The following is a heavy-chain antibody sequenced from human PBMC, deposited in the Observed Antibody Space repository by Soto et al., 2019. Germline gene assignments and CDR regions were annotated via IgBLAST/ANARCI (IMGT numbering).Heavy chain of an antibody. Sequence: GGSMRLSCTASGFTFGDYAMSWFRQAPGKGLEWVGFIRSKAYGGTTEYAASVKGIFTISRDDSKSISHLQMNRLKPEDTVFYCGTSDLGYSYGYYFDYWGQGTLVTVSS. CDR2: IRSKAYGGTT. V-gene: IGHV3-49*03. D-gene: IGHD5-18*01. CDR3: TSDLGYSYGYYFDY. J-gene: IGHJ4*02. CDR1: GFTFGDYA.